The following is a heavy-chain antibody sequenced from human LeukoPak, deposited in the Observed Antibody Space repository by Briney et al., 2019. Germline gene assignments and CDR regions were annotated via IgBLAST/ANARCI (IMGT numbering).Heavy chain of an antibody. CDR3: AKGDSWSGYSP. J-gene: IGHJ4*02. Sequence: GGSLRLSCAASGFTFSNAWMSWVRQAPGKGLEWVGRIKSKTDGGTTDYAAPVKGRFTISRDDSKNTLYLQMNSLKTEDTAVYYCAKGDSWSGYSPWGQGTLVTVSS. CDR2: IKSKTDGGTT. V-gene: IGHV3-15*01. CDR1: GFTFSNAW. D-gene: IGHD3-3*01.